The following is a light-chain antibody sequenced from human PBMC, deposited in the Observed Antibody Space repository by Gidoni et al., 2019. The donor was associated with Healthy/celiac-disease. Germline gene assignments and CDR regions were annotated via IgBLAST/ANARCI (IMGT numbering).Light chain of an antibody. Sequence: EIVMTQSPATLSVSPGERATLSCRASQSVSSNLAWYQQKPGQAPRLLIYGASTRATGIPARFSGSGSGTEFTLTISSLQSEDFAVYYWQQYNNWPITFGPGTKVEIK. CDR3: QQYNNWPIT. CDR1: QSVSSN. CDR2: GAS. J-gene: IGKJ3*01. V-gene: IGKV3-15*01.